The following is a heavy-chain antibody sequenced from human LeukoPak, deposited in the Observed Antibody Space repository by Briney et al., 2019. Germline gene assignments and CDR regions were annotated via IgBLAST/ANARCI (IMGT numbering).Heavy chain of an antibody. CDR1: GFTVSSNY. CDR3: ARERITMVRGVIPRHYGMDV. CDR2: IYSDGSA. D-gene: IGHD3-10*01. V-gene: IGHV3-53*01. Sequence: GSLRLSCAASGFTVSSNYMTWVRQAPGKGPEWVSLIYSDGSAYYADSVKGRFTISRDNSKNSLYLQMNSLRAEDTAVYYCARERITMVRGVIPRHYGMDVWGQGTTVTVSS. J-gene: IGHJ6*02.